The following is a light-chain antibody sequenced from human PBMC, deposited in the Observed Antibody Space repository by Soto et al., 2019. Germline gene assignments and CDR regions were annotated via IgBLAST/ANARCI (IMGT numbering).Light chain of an antibody. CDR2: EVS. J-gene: IGLJ1*01. CDR1: SSDVGSYNR. Sequence: QSALTQPPSVSGSPGQSVTISCTRTSSDVGSYNRVAWYQQSPGTAPKLIIYEVSNRPSGAADRFSGSKSGNTASLTISGLQAEDEADYYCSSYTSSSTFVLGTGTKVTVL. CDR3: SSYTSSSTFV. V-gene: IGLV2-18*02.